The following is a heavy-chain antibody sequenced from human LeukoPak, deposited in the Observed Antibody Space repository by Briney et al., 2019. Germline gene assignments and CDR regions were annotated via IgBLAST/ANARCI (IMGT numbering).Heavy chain of an antibody. CDR1: GYSFTSYW. D-gene: IGHD1-26*01. V-gene: IGHV5-51*01. Sequence: GEPLKISCKGSGYSFTSYWIGWVRQMPGKGLEWMGIIYPGDSDTRYSPSFQGQVTISADKSISTAYLQWSSLKASDTAMYYCASNRGSYYYYMDVWGKGTTVTVSS. CDR3: ASNRGSYYYYMDV. J-gene: IGHJ6*03. CDR2: IYPGDSDT.